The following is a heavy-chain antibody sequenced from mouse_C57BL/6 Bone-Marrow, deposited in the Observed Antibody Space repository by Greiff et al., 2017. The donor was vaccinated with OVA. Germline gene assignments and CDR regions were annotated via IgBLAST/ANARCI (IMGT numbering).Heavy chain of an antibody. CDR3: TRCPYYGSSYVGYFDV. CDR1: GYTFTDYE. CDR2: IDPETGGT. D-gene: IGHD1-1*01. J-gene: IGHJ1*03. V-gene: IGHV1-15*01. Sequence: QVQLQQSGAELVRPGASVTLSCKASGYTFTDYEMHWVKQTPVHGLEWIGAIDPETGGTAYNQKFKGKAILTADKSSSTAYMELRSLTSEDSAVYYCTRCPYYGSSYVGYFDVWGTGTTVTVSS.